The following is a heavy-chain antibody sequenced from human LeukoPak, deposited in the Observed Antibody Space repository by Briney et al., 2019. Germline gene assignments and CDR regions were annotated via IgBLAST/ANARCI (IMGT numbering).Heavy chain of an antibody. Sequence: PGGSLRLSCAASGFTFSSYEMNWVRQAPGKGLEWVSYISSSGNTIYYADSVKGRFTISRDNAKNSLYLQMNSLRAEDTAVYYCARAKLYYYDSSGYCSGFDYWGQGTLVTVSS. CDR1: GFTFSSYE. J-gene: IGHJ4*02. CDR3: ARAKLYYYDSSGYCSGFDY. V-gene: IGHV3-48*03. CDR2: ISSSGNTI. D-gene: IGHD3-22*01.